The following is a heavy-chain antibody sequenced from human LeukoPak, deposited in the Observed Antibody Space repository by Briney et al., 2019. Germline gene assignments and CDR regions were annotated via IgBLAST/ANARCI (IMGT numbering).Heavy chain of an antibody. V-gene: IGHV3-23*01. CDR1: GFTFSSYA. D-gene: IGHD1-1*01. Sequence: GGSLRLSCAASGFTFSSYAMSWVRQAPGKGLEWVSAISGSGGSPHYADSVKGRFTISRDNAKSSLYLQMNSLRAEDTAVYFCSRVTTNGYFEYWGQGTLVTVSS. CDR2: ISGSGGSP. J-gene: IGHJ4*02. CDR3: SRVTTNGYFEY.